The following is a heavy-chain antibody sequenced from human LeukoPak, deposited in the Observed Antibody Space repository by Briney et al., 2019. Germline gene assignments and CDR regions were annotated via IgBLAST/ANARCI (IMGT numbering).Heavy chain of an antibody. V-gene: IGHV1-2*06. J-gene: IGHJ6*02. Sequence: ASVKVSCKASGYTFTGYYMHWVRQAPGQGLEWMGRINPNSGGINYAQKFQGRVTMTRDTSISTAYMELSRLRSDDTAVYYCARERLGATLPPYGMDVWGQGTTVTVSS. CDR2: INPNSGGI. D-gene: IGHD1-26*01. CDR3: ARERLGATLPPYGMDV. CDR1: GYTFTGYY.